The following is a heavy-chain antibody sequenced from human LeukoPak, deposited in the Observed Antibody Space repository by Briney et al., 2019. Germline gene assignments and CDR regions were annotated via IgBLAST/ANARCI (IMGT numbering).Heavy chain of an antibody. V-gene: IGHV3-23*01. Sequence: GGSLRLSCAASGFTFNNYAMSWARQAPGKGLEWVSLITGNGANTYYTDSVKGRFTISRDNSKNTLYLQMNSLRAEDTAVYHCAKKGGTGWYFDLWGRGTLVTVSS. CDR3: AKKGGTGWYFDL. J-gene: IGHJ2*01. D-gene: IGHD3-16*01. CDR2: ITGNGANT. CDR1: GFTFNNYA.